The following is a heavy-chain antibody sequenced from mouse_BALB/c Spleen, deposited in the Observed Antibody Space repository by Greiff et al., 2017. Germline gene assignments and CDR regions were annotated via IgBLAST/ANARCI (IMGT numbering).Heavy chain of an antibody. CDR1: GYSFTSYW. Sequence: VQLKQSGTVLARPGASVKMSCKASGYSFTSYWMHWVKQRPGQGLEWIGAIYPGNSDTSYNQKFKGKAKLTAVTSASTAYMELSSLTNEDSAVYYCTPTMSTKLNYAMDYWGQGTSVTVSS. CDR2: IYPGNSDT. V-gene: IGHV1-5*01. CDR3: TPTMSTKLNYAMDY. J-gene: IGHJ4*01. D-gene: IGHD2-4*01.